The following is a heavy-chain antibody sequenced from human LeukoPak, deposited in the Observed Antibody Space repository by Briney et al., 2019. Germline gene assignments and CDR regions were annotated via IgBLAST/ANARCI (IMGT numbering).Heavy chain of an antibody. CDR1: GFTFSSYG. D-gene: IGHD2-21*01. CDR2: IRYDGSNK. J-gene: IGHJ1*01. V-gene: IGHV3-30*02. CDR3: AKDHYAFRGGDCYLYFQH. Sequence: GSLRLSCAASGFTFSSYGMHWVRQAPGKGLEWVAFIRYDGSNKYYADSVKGRFTISRDNSKNTLYLQMNSLRAEDTAVYYCAKDHYAFRGGDCYLYFQHWGQGTLVTVSS.